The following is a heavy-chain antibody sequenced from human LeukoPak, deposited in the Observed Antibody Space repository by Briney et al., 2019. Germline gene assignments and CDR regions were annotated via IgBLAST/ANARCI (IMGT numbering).Heavy chain of an antibody. CDR2: ISYDGSNK. CDR1: GFTFSSYG. CDR3: VRGTGY. J-gene: IGHJ4*02. V-gene: IGHV3-30*03. Sequence: GGPLRLSCAASGFTFSSYGMHWVRQAPGKGLEWVAVISYDGSNKYYADSVKGRFTISRDNSKNTLYLQMSSLRADDTAVYYCVRGTGYWGQGTLVTVSS.